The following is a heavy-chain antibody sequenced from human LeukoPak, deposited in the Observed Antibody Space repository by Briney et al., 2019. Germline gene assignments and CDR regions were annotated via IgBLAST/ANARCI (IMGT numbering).Heavy chain of an antibody. CDR3: ATSLALTGPYYFDY. J-gene: IGHJ4*02. V-gene: IGHV1-24*01. CDR1: GYTLTELS. Sequence: ASVKVSCKVSGYTLTELSMHWVRQAPGKGFEWMGGFDPEDGETIYAQKFQGRVTMTEDTSTDTAYMELSSLRSEDTAVYYCATSLALTGPYYFDYWGQGTLVTVSS. CDR2: FDPEDGET. D-gene: IGHD3-9*01.